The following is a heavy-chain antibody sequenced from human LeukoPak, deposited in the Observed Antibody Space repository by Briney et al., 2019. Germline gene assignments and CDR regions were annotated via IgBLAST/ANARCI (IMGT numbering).Heavy chain of an antibody. D-gene: IGHD3-22*01. J-gene: IGHJ4*02. CDR3: ARLRVIDSSCFYYVDY. CDR2: MYYRGST. CDR1: GYSISSGSY. V-gene: IGHV4-38-2*01. Sequence: SETLSLTCAVSGYSISSGSYWGWIRQPPGKGREWIGNMYYRGSTYSNPSLKSRVTISVDTSKNQFSLRLRSVTAADTAVYYCARLRVIDSSCFYYVDYWGQGTLVTVSS.